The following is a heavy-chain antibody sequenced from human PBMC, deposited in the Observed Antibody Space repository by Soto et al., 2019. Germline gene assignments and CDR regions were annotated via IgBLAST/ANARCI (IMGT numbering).Heavy chain of an antibody. D-gene: IGHD3-22*01. CDR3: ARDPYDYDDTSGYYRH. CDR1: GFTFSTYK. J-gene: IGHJ4*02. CDR2: ISSSSSTI. V-gene: IGHV3-48*02. Sequence: EVQLVESGGGLVRPGGSLRLSCAASGFTFSTYKMNWVRQAPGKGLEWVSYISSSSSTIYYADSVKGRFTISRDNAKNSLYLQMNSLRDEDTAVYYCARDPYDYDDTSGYYRHWGQGTLVTVSS.